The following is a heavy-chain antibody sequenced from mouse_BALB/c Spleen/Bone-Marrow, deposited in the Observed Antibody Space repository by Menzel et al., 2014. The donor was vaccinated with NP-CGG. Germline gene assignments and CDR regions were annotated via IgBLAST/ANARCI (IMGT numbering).Heavy chain of an antibody. CDR2: ISYNGGT. Sequence: EVQLQQSGPGLVKPSQSLSLTCTVTGYSITSDYSWNWIRQFPGNKLEWMGYISYNGGTNYNPSLKSRISITRDTSKNLFFLHLNSVTTEDTATYYCARVYYYRYWYFDVWGAGTTVTVSS. CDR3: ARVYYYRYWYFDV. V-gene: IGHV3-2*02. CDR1: GYSITSDYS. D-gene: IGHD2-14*01. J-gene: IGHJ1*01.